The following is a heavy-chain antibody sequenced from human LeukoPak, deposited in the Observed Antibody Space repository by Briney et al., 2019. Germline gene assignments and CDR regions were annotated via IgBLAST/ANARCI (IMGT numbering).Heavy chain of an antibody. V-gene: IGHV1-46*01. CDR3: ARGAWSSVRGYAHNMDV. D-gene: IGHD2-2*01. Sequence: ASVTVSCKASGYTFTKYYMHWVRQAPGQGLEWMGTIDPSGGDTRHAHKFQGRVTVTRDKSTSTVYMELRSLRSEDTAVYYCARGAWSSVRGYAHNMDVWGKGTTVTVSS. J-gene: IGHJ6*03. CDR1: GYTFTKYY. CDR2: IDPSGGDT.